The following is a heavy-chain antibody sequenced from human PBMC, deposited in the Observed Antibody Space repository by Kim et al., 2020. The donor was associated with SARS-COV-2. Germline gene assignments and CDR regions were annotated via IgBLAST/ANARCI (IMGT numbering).Heavy chain of an antibody. CDR1: GYSFSTYW. CDR2: IFPGDSDT. D-gene: IGHD3-3*01. CDR3: ARHRGTRYDFWSGYSDY. Sequence: GESLKISCESFGYSFSTYWISWVRQTPGKGLEWMGIIFPGDSDTRYSPSFQGQVTISVDKSINTAYLQWSSLKASDSAIYYCARHRGTRYDFWSGYSDYWGQGTLVTVSS. V-gene: IGHV5-51*01. J-gene: IGHJ4*02.